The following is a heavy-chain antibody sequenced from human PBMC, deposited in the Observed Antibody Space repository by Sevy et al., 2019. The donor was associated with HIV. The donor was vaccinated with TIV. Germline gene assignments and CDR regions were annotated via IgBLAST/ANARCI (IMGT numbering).Heavy chain of an antibody. CDR1: GGSISSYY. CDR2: IYTSGST. V-gene: IGHV4-4*07. Sequence: SETLSLTCTVSGGSISSYYWSWIRQPAGKGLEWIGRIYTSGSTNYNPSLKSRVTMSVDTSKNQCSLKLSSVTAAETAVYYCARDTDYVWWSYGMDVWGQGTTVTVSS. CDR3: ARDTDYVWWSYGMDV. D-gene: IGHD3-16*01. J-gene: IGHJ6*02.